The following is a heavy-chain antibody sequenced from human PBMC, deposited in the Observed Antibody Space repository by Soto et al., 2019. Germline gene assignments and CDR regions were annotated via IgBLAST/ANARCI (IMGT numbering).Heavy chain of an antibody. J-gene: IGHJ3*02. CDR2: ISYDGSSK. CDR1: GFTFSSYA. D-gene: IGHD3-16*01. CDR3: AKLGAFDI. V-gene: IGHV3-30-3*01. Sequence: QVQRVESGGGVVQPGRCLRLSCAPSGFTFSSYAMHWVRQAPGKGLVWVAVISYDGSSKYYAVSVKGRFTISRDNYKNTLSLQINSLRAEDTAVYYCAKLGAFDIWGQGTMVTVSS.